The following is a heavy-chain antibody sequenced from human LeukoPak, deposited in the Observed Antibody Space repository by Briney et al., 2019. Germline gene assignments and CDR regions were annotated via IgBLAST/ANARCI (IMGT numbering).Heavy chain of an antibody. CDR2: ISGGGGST. CDR3: GSPVANF. CDR1: GFTFTSYS. V-gene: IGHV3-23*01. D-gene: IGHD5-12*01. J-gene: IGHJ4*02. Sequence: GGSLRLSCAASGFTFTSYSMNWVRQAPGKGLEWVSTISGGGGSTYYADSVKGRFTISRDNAKNTLYLQMNSLRAEDTAVYYCGSPVANFWGQGTLVTVSS.